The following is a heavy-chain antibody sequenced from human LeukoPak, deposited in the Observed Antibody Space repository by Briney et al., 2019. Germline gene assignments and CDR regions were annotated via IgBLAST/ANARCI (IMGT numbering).Heavy chain of an antibody. CDR1: GGSIRSSYYY. Sequence: PSETLSLTCTVSGGSIRSSYYYWGWIRQPPGKGLEWIGNIHYSGTTYYNPSLKSRVTISVDTSKNQFSLKLTSVTDADTALYYCAKNTGSSYYWGQGILVTVSS. CDR2: IHYSGTT. CDR3: AKNTGSSYY. J-gene: IGHJ4*02. V-gene: IGHV4-39*01. D-gene: IGHD2/OR15-2a*01.